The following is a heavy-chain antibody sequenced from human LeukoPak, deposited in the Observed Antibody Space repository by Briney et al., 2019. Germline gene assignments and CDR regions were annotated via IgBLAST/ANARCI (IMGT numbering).Heavy chain of an antibody. CDR3: ARTTEGGYTYDYFYYYYMDV. CDR1: GGSISRYY. Sequence: ASETLSLTCTVSGGSISRYYWSWIRQPPGKGLEWIGYIYYSGSTNYNPSLKSRVTISVDTSKNQFFLKLSSVTAADTAVYYCARTTEGGYTYDYFYYYYMDVWGKGTTVTISS. J-gene: IGHJ6*03. V-gene: IGHV4-59*01. D-gene: IGHD5-18*01. CDR2: IYYSGST.